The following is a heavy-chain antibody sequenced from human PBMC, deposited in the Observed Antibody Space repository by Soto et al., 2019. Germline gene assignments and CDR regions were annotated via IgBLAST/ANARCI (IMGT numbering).Heavy chain of an antibody. J-gene: IGHJ6*02. CDR2: ISYDGSNK. CDR3: ARDFVVIRKAYGMDV. V-gene: IGHV3-30-3*01. D-gene: IGHD3-22*01. Sequence: QVQLVESGGGVVRPGRSLRLSCAASGFTFSSYAMHWVRQAPGKGLEWVAVISYDGSNKYYADSVKGRFTISRDNSKNTLYLQMNSLRAEDTAVYYCARDFVVIRKAYGMDVWGQGTTVTVSS. CDR1: GFTFSSYA.